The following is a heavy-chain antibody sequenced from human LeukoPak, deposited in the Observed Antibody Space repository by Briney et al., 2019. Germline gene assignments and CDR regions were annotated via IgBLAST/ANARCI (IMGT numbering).Heavy chain of an antibody. CDR3: ASGIAAAADFDY. Sequence: SETLSLTCTVSGGSISSYYWSWIRQPPGKGLEWIGYIYYSGSANYNPSLKSRVTISVDTSKNQFSLKLSSVTAADTAVYYCASGIAAAADFDYWGQGTLVTVSS. J-gene: IGHJ4*02. CDR2: IYYSGSA. V-gene: IGHV4-59*01. D-gene: IGHD6-13*01. CDR1: GGSISSYY.